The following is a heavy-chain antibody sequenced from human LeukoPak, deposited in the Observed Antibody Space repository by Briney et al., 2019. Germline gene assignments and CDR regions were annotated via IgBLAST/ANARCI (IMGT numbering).Heavy chain of an antibody. V-gene: IGHV3-23*01. CDR2: ITSSGGST. D-gene: IGHD6-13*01. CDR1: GFTFSSYG. CDR3: AKARVGEAGASDY. J-gene: IGHJ4*02. Sequence: GSLRLSCAASGFTFSSYGMSWVRQSPGKGLEWVSTITSSGGSTYYTDSVKGRFTISRDSSKNTLYLQMNSLRVEDTAVYYCAKARVGEAGASDYWGQGTLVTVSS.